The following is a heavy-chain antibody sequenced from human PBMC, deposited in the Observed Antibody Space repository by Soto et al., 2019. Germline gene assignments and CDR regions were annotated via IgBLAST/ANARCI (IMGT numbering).Heavy chain of an antibody. J-gene: IGHJ4*02. CDR3: ARDPRTYYYDSSGYYEENYFDY. CDR1: GFTFSSYW. D-gene: IGHD3-22*01. V-gene: IGHV3-74*01. Sequence: PGGSLRLSCAASGFTFSSYWMHWVRQAPGKGLVWVSRINSDGSSTSYADSVKGRFTISRDNAKNTLYLQMNSLRAEDTAVYYCARDPRTYYYDSSGYYEENYFDYWGQGTLVTVSS. CDR2: INSDGSST.